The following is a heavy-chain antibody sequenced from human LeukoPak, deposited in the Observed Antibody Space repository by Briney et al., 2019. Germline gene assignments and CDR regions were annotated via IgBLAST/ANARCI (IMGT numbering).Heavy chain of an antibody. CDR2: IRYDGSNK. J-gene: IGHJ4*02. Sequence: GGSLRLSCAASGSTFSSYGMHWVRQAPGKGLEWVAFIRYDGSNKYYADSVKGRFTISRDNSKNTLYLQMNSLRAEDTAVYYCAKSLPHLRAFDYWGQGTLVTVSS. CDR3: AKSLPHLRAFDY. V-gene: IGHV3-30*02. CDR1: GSTFSSYG.